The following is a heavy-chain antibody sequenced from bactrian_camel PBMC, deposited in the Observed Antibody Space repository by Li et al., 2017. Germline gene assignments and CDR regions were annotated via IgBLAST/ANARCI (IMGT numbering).Heavy chain of an antibody. Sequence: QLVESGGGSVQAGRSLRLSCAASGETYVLYCMGWFRQAPGKEREGVAAMYTGFGGGNIYYDDSVKGRFTISQDNSKNTMSLQMNNLTPEDTAMYYCAAEKFSCGPGGTRRLIVTARSYYGMEYQSKGTQVTVS. V-gene: IGHV3S28*01. CDR2: MYTGFGGGNI. D-gene: IGHD2*01. J-gene: IGHJ7*01. CDR1: GETYVLYC.